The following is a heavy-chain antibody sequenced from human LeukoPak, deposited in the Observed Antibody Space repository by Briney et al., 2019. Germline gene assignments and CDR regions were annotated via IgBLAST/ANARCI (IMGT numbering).Heavy chain of an antibody. V-gene: IGHV3-23*01. D-gene: IGHD2-2*02. CDR3: AKSSDIVLIPAAIMDYYYYGMDV. J-gene: IGHJ6*02. Sequence: PGGSLRLSCAASGFTFRSYAMSWVRQAPGKGLEWVSGISDNGGSTYYADSVKGRFTISRDNSKNTLYLQMNSLRAEDTAVYYCAKSSDIVLIPAAIMDYYYYGMDVWGQGTTVPVSS. CDR1: GFTFRSYA. CDR2: ISDNGGST.